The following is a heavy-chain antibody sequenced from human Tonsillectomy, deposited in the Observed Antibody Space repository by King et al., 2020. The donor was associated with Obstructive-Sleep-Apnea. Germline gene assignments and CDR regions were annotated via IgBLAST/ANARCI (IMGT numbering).Heavy chain of an antibody. D-gene: IGHD6-19*01. CDR1: GFRFDEYA. V-gene: IGHV3-9*01. J-gene: IGHJ3*02. CDR2: ISWNSGRI. Sequence: VQLVESGGGLVQPGRSLRLSCAGSGFRFDEYAMHWVRQAPGKGLEWVSGISWNSGRIGYADSVKGRFTISRDNAKNSLYLQMNSLRAEDTALYYCAKENNGWGCDAFDNGGQGTMVIVSS. CDR3: AKENNGWGCDAFDN.